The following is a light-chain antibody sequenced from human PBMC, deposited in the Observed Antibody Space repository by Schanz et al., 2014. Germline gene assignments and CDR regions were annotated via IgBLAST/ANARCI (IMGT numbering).Light chain of an antibody. CDR2: DVS. J-gene: IGLJ3*02. CDR3: SSYTSSSTWV. CDR1: TSDVGGYNY. Sequence: QSALTQPRSVSGSPGQSVTISCAGTTSDVGGYNYVSWYQHHPGKVPKLIIYDVSKRPSGVPDRFSGSKSGNTASLTISGLQAEDEADYYCSSYTSSSTWVFGGGTKLTVL. V-gene: IGLV2-11*01.